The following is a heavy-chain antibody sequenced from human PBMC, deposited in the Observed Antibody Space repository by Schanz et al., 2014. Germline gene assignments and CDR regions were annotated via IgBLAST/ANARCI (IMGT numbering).Heavy chain of an antibody. CDR2: IKEDGSQK. CDR3: TRDRAYHSFDY. Sequence: EVQLVESGGGLVKPGGSLRLSCEASGFSFSVSWMNWVRQAPGKGLEWVATIKEDGSQKYYLDSVKGRFTISRDNARNSLYLQMTSLRAEDTALYYCTRDRAYHSFDYWGQGTLVTVSS. D-gene: IGHD1-26*01. V-gene: IGHV3-7*01. CDR1: GFSFSVSW. J-gene: IGHJ4*02.